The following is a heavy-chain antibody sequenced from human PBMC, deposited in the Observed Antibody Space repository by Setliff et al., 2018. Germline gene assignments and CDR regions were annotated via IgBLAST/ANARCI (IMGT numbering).Heavy chain of an antibody. D-gene: IGHD5-12*01. J-gene: IGHJ6*02. CDR2: INAGNGNT. CDR1: GYTFTSYA. CDR3: ARDPTLYSAFPGYGMDV. Sequence: GASVKVSCKASGYTFTSYAMHWVRQAPGQRLEWMGWINAGNGNTKYSQKFQGRVTITRDTSASTAYMELSSLRSEDTAVYYCARDPTLYSAFPGYGMDVWGQGTTVTVSS. V-gene: IGHV1-3*01.